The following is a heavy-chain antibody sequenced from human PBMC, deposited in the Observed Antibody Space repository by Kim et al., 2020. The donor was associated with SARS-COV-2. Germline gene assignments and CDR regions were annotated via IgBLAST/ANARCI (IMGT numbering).Heavy chain of an antibody. D-gene: IGHD5-12*01. CDR3: ARDDSGYDFSDAFDT. Sequence: DSVKGRFTISRDNSKNTLYLQMNSLRAEDTAVYYCARDDSGYDFSDAFDTWGQGTMVTVSS. J-gene: IGHJ3*02. V-gene: IGHV3-30*07.